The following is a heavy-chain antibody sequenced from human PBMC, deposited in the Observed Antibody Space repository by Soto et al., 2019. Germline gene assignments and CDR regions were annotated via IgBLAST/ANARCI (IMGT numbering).Heavy chain of an antibody. J-gene: IGHJ3*02. D-gene: IGHD2-2*01. CDR1: VDSVSSNSAA. Sequence: SQTLSLTCAISVDSVSSNSAAWNWIRQSPSRGLEWLGRTYYRSKWYNDYAVSVKSRITINPDTSKNQFSLQLNSVTPEDTAVYYCARVGTPLNCSSTSCQSDAFDIWGQETMVTVSS. V-gene: IGHV6-1*01. CDR2: TYYRSKWYN. CDR3: ARVGTPLNCSSTSCQSDAFDI.